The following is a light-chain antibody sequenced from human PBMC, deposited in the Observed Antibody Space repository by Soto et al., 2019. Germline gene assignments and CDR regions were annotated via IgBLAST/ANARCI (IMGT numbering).Light chain of an antibody. J-gene: IGLJ3*02. CDR3: CSHVGGSSPQWV. Sequence: QSALTQPASVSGSPGQSITISCTGTGNDVGGYNLVSWFQQHPGKAPKLMISEVNKRPSGVSNRFSGSKSANTASLTISGLQAEDEADYYCCSHVGGSSPQWVFGGGTKLTVL. CDR1: GNDVGGYNL. CDR2: EVN. V-gene: IGLV2-23*02.